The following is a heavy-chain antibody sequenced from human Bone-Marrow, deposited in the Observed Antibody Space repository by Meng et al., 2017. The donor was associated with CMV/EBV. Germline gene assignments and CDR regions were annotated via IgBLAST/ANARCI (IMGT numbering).Heavy chain of an antibody. CDR1: GFIFSSYA. CDR2: IYSDGSGT. D-gene: IGHD6-19*01. V-gene: IGHV3-23*03. CDR3: VKDLRGTYSSGWGNIDY. J-gene: IGHJ4*02. Sequence: GGSLRLSCAASGFIFSSYAMSWVRQAPGKGLEWVSVIYSDGSGTYYADSVKGRFTISRDNSKNTLYLQMNSLRGDDTAVYYCVKDLRGTYSSGWGNIDYCGQGTLVTVSS.